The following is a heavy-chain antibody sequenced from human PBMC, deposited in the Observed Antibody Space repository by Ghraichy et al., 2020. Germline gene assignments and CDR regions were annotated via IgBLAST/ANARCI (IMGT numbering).Heavy chain of an antibody. J-gene: IGHJ2*01. V-gene: IGHV6-1*01. CDR2: TYSRSKCYH. CDR1: ADSVSTNNAA. CDR3: ARDRRYSSAYYEYPFYYVGI. Sequence: SQTLSLTCVISADSVSTNNAAWDWIRLSPLRGLQWLGRTYSRSKCYHVYAKFVEGRVVIEAHTSKNQFSLLLKSVTPEDTAVYYCARDRRYSSAYYEYPFYYVGIWGRGTLVTVT. D-gene: IGHD6-25*01.